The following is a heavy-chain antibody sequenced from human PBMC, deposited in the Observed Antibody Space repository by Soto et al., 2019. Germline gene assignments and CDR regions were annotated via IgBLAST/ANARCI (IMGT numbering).Heavy chain of an antibody. CDR3: ARSIVVVTAADY. Sequence: VASVKVSCKASGYTFTSYAMHWVRQAPGQRLEWMGWINAGNSNTKYSQKFQGRVTITRDTSASTAYMELSSLRSEDTAVYYCARSIVVVTAADYWGQGTLVTVSS. CDR2: INAGNSNT. J-gene: IGHJ4*02. V-gene: IGHV1-3*01. CDR1: GYTFTSYA. D-gene: IGHD2-21*02.